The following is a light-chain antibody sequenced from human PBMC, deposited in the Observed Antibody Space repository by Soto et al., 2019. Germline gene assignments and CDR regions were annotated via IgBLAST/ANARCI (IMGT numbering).Light chain of an antibody. CDR3: QQYNNWPPIT. V-gene: IGKV3-15*01. Sequence: EIVMTQSPATLSVSPGERATLSCRASQSVSNNLAWYQQKPGQAPRLLIYGASTRVTGIPARFSGSGSGTEFTLTISSLQSEDFTVYFCQQYNNWPPITFGQGTRLEIK. J-gene: IGKJ5*01. CDR2: GAS. CDR1: QSVSNN.